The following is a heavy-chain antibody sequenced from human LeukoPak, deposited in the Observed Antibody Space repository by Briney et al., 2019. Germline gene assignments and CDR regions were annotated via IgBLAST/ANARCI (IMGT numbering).Heavy chain of an antibody. CDR2: IYYSGST. D-gene: IGHD2/OR15-2a*01. CDR1: GGSISSGDYY. Sequence: SETLSLTCTVSGGSISSGDYYWSWIRQPPGKGLEWIGYIYYSGSTFHYNPSLKSRVSISMDTSKNQFSLRLSSVTAADTAVSYCASTNCNSARCSGANWFDPWGQGTLVTVSS. V-gene: IGHV4-30-4*08. CDR3: ASTNCNSARCSGANWFDP. J-gene: IGHJ5*02.